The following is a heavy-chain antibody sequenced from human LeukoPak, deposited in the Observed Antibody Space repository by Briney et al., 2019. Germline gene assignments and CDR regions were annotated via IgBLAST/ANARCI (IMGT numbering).Heavy chain of an antibody. D-gene: IGHD3-16*01. Sequence: SGPTLVKPTHTITLTCTFSGFSLSPSGVGVGWIRQPPGKALEWLAIIFWDDDKRYSPFLKSRLTITKDTSKNQVVLTMTNMDPVDTATYYCAHSLPYDHGFDYCGQGTLVTVSS. CDR2: IFWDDDK. J-gene: IGHJ4*02. CDR3: AHSLPYDHGFDY. V-gene: IGHV2-5*02. CDR1: GFSLSPSGVG.